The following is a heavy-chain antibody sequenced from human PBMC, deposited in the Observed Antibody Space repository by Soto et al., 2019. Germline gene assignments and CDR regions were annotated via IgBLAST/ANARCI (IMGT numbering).Heavy chain of an antibody. CDR3: ARGAMLAYYYDSSGYSFDY. Sequence: SETHSVTSSVAGGYIGGSDGWSRVRKPPGKGLEWIGEIYHSGSTNYNPSLKSRVTISVDKSKNQFSLKLSSVTAADTAVYYCARGAMLAYYYDSSGYSFDYWGQGTLVTVSS. CDR2: IYHSGST. J-gene: IGHJ4*02. V-gene: IGHV4-4*02. CDR1: GGYIGGSDG. D-gene: IGHD3-22*01.